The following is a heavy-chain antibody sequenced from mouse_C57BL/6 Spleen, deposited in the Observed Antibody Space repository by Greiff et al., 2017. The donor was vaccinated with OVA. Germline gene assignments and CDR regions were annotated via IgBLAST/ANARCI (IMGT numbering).Heavy chain of an antibody. Sequence: QVHVKQSGAELVKPGASVKMSCKASGYTFTTYPIEWMKQNHGKSLEWIGNFHPYNDDTKYNEKFKGKATLTVEKSSSTVYLELSRLTSDDSAVYYGASFPIYYDYGRALDYWGQGTTLTVSS. D-gene: IGHD2-4*01. CDR2: FHPYNDDT. J-gene: IGHJ2*01. CDR3: ASFPIYYDYGRALDY. V-gene: IGHV1-47*01. CDR1: GYTFTTYP.